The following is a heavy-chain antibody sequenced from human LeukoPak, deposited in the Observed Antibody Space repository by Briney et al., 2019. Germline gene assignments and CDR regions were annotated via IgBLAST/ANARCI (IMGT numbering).Heavy chain of an antibody. CDR2: IWYDGSKQ. V-gene: IGHV3-33*03. CDR1: RFTFRNYG. Sequence: GGSLRLSCAASRFTFRNYGMPWVRQAPGKGLDWVAVIWYDGSKQYYIDSVKGRFTISRDNSKNTLYLQVNSLRADDTAVYYCAKGSGSGWYGWFAPWGQGTLVAVSS. J-gene: IGHJ5*02. D-gene: IGHD6-19*01. CDR3: AKGSGSGWYGWFAP.